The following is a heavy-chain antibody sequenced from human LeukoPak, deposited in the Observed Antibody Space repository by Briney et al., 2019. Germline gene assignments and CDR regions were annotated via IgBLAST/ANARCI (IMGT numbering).Heavy chain of an antibody. CDR2: INPNSGGT. V-gene: IGHV1-2*02. CDR1: GYTFTGYY. CDR3: ARGSDYDDYFYMDF. Sequence: ASVKVSCKASGYTFTGYYMHWVRQAPGQGLEWVGWINPNSGGTNYAQKFQGRVTITRDTSISTAYMELTRLRSDDTAVYFCARGSDYDDYFYMDFWGKGTTVTVSS. J-gene: IGHJ6*03.